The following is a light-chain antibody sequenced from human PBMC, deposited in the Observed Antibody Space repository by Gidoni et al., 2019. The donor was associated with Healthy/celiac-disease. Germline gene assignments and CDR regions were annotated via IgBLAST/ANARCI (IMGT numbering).Light chain of an antibody. CDR3: SSDTSSSTGV. V-gene: IGLV2-14*01. CDR1: SSDVGGYNY. J-gene: IGLJ1*01. CDR2: DVS. Sequence: QSALTQPASVSGSPGQPITISCTGTSSDVGGYNYVSWYQQHPGKAPKLMIYDVSNRPSGVSNRFSGSKSGNTASLTISGLQAEDEADYYCSSDTSSSTGVFGTGTKVTVL.